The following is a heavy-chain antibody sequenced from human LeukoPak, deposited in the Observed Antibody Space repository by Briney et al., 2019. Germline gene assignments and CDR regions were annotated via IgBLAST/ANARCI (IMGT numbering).Heavy chain of an antibody. J-gene: IGHJ6*02. CDR2: IYYSGST. Sequence: PSGTLSLTCTVSGGSISSYYWSWIRQPPGKGLEWTGYIYYSGSTNYNPSLKSRVTISVDTSKNQFSLKLSSVTAADTAVYYCARFSPYYYYGMDVWGQGTTVTVSS. V-gene: IGHV4-59*01. D-gene: IGHD2/OR15-2a*01. CDR3: ARFSPYYYYGMDV. CDR1: GGSISSYY.